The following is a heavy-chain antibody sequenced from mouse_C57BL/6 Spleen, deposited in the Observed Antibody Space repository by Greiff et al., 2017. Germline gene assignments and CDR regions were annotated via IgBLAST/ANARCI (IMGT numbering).Heavy chain of an antibody. V-gene: IGHV1-54*01. CDR1: GYAFTNYL. D-gene: IGHD4-1*01. CDR3: SRRTGSYYFDY. Sequence: QVQLKESGAELVRPGHSVKVSCKASGYAFTNYLIEWVKQRPGQGLEWIGVINPGSGGTNYNEKLKGKATLTTDKSSSTAYMQLSSLTSEDSAVYFCSRRTGSYYFDYWGQGTTLTVSS. J-gene: IGHJ2*01. CDR2: INPGSGGT.